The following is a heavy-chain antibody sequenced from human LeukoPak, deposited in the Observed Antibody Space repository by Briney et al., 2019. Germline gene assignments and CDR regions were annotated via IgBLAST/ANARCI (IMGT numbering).Heavy chain of an antibody. CDR3: ARHATVTHDYYYFYYMDV. CDR2: FSCSGST. V-gene: IGHV4-39*07. CDR1: GGSISSCTYS. D-gene: IGHD4-17*01. Sequence: SETLSLTCSVSGGSISSCTYSWGWIRQPPGKGLEWIGSFSCSGSTYYNPSLKSRVTISVDTSKSQFSLYMDSVTAADTAMYYCARHATVTHDYYYFYYMDVWGKGTTVTVSS. J-gene: IGHJ6*03.